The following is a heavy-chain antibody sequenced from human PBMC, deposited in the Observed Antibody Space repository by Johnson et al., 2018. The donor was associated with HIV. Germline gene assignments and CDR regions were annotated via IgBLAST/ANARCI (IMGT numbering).Heavy chain of an antibody. D-gene: IGHD6-13*01. CDR3: ARDGDSQQLPLGDAFDV. V-gene: IGHV3-23*04. CDR2: ITIDGDDT. J-gene: IGHJ3*01. CDR1: GFPFSRFV. Sequence: MLLVESGGGLVQPGGSLSLSCAGSGFPFSRFVMTWVRQAPGKGLEWVSAITIDGDDTNYADSVKGRFIISRDNSKNTLYLQMNNLRVDDTGVYYCARDGDSQQLPLGDAFDVWGHGTLVTVSS.